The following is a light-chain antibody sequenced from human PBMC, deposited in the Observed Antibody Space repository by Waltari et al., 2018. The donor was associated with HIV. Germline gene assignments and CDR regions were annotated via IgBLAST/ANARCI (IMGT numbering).Light chain of an antibody. CDR1: NSSIGTNT. Sequence: QSELTQPPSASGTPGQRVTISCSGSNSSIGTNTVNCYQHPPGTAPKLLMFNTNPRPSGRPDRFSGSKSGTSASLAISGLQSEDEADYFCAVWDDSLNGLWVFGGGTKVTVL. V-gene: IGLV1-44*01. CDR3: AVWDDSLNGLWV. CDR2: NTN. J-gene: IGLJ3*02.